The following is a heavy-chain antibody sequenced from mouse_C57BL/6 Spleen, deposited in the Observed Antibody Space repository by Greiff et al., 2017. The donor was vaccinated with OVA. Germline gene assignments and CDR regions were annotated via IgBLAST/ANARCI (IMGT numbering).Heavy chain of an antibody. CDR2: ISDGGSYT. Sequence: EVKVVESGGGLVKPGGSLKLSCAASGFTFSSYAMSWVRQTPEKRLEWVATISDGGSYTYYPDNVKGRFTISRDNAKNNLYLQMSHLKSEDTAMYYCARGGTTVVATSDYFDYWGQGTTLTVSS. CDR3: ARGGTTVVATSDYFDY. V-gene: IGHV5-4*03. CDR1: GFTFSSYA. D-gene: IGHD1-1*01. J-gene: IGHJ2*01.